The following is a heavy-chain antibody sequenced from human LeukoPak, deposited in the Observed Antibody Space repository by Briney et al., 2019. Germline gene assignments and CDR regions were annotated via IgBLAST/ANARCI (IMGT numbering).Heavy chain of an antibody. CDR2: MNPNSGNT. CDR1: GYTFTSYD. Sequence: ASVKVSCKASGYTFTSYDINWVRQATGQGLEWMGWMNPNSGNTGYAQKFQGRVTMTRNTSISTAYMELSSLRSEDTAVYYCARGFRNIVVVPAAVAFDPWGQGTLVTVSS. J-gene: IGHJ5*02. CDR3: ARGFRNIVVVPAAVAFDP. D-gene: IGHD2-2*01. V-gene: IGHV1-8*01.